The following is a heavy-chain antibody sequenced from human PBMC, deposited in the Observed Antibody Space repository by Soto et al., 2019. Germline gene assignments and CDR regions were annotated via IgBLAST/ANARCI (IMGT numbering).Heavy chain of an antibody. CDR2: ISSSGRHI. V-gene: IGHV3-21*01. CDR3: ARVDYSSNWDSMDV. J-gene: IGHJ6*02. D-gene: IGHD6-13*01. CDR1: GFSFSTFS. Sequence: EVQLVESGGGLVKPGGSLRLSCAASGFSFSTFSMNWVRQAPGKGLEWVSSISSSGRHIYYADSVEGRFTVTRDNAENSLFLQMNSLRAEDTAVYYCARVDYSSNWDSMDVWGLGTTVTVSS.